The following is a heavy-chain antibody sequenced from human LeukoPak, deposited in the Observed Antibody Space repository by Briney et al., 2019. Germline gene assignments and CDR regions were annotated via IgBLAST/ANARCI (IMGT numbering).Heavy chain of an antibody. CDR1: GCTFSNYG. J-gene: IGHJ4*02. CDR2: TSYNGNT. Sequence: ASVKVSCKASGCTFSNYGISWVRQAPGLGLEWMGWTSYNGNTNYAQKFQDRVTMTTDTSTTTAYMELRSLESDDTAVYYCARHSGSGWQALGYWGQGTLVTVSS. V-gene: IGHV1-18*04. CDR3: ARHSGSGWQALGY. D-gene: IGHD6-19*01.